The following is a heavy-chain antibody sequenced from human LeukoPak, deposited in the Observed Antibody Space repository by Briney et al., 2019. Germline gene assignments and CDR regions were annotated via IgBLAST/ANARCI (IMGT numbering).Heavy chain of an antibody. J-gene: IGHJ4*02. D-gene: IGHD1-26*01. Sequence: ASVKVSCKTSGYTFTSYAMDWVRQAPGQGLEWMGWINTNTGNPTYAQGFTGRFVFSLDTSVSTAYLQISSLKAEDTAVYYCARVYSGTYFDYWGQGTLVTVSS. CDR3: ARVYSGTYFDY. V-gene: IGHV7-4-1*02. CDR2: INTNTGNP. CDR1: GYTFTSYA.